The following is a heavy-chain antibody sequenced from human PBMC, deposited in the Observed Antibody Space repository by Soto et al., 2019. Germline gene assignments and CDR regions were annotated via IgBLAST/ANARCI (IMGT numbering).Heavy chain of an antibody. CDR1: GFMFSDYA. Sequence: EVKLVESGGGLGQPGGSLRISCKVSGFMFSDYAMTWVRQAPGKGLEWVSSIGKSGSDRDYADSVKGRFTISRYNSENTVYLQMDSLKVEDTALYFCMKVRDYWGQGTQVTVS. CDR2: IGKSGSDR. J-gene: IGHJ4*02. CDR3: MKVRDY. V-gene: IGHV3-23*04.